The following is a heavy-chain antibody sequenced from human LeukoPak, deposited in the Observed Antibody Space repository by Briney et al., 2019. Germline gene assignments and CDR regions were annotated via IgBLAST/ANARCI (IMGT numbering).Heavy chain of an antibody. CDR2: INPNSGGT. V-gene: IGHV1-2*02. J-gene: IGHJ3*02. D-gene: IGHD6-6*01. CDR1: YTXTXXY. Sequence: YTXTXXYXXXVRXAPXQGXXXMGWINPNSGGTNYAQKFQGRVTMTRDTSISTAYMELSRLRSDDTAVYYCARDSSSDAFDIWGQGTMVTVSS. CDR3: ARDSSSDAFDI.